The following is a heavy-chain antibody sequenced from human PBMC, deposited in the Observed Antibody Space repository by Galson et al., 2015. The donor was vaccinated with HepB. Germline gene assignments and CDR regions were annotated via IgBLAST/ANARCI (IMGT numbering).Heavy chain of an antibody. CDR1: GFTFSSYG. J-gene: IGHJ5*02. CDR3: ARDRVSRLAAAGTPDASDWFDP. D-gene: IGHD6-13*01. Sequence: SLRLSCAASGFTFSSYGMHWVRQAPGKGLEWVAVIWYDGSNKYYADSVKGRFTISRDNSKNSLYLQMNSLRAEDTAVYYCARDRVSRLAAAGTPDASDWFDPWGQGTLVTVSS. V-gene: IGHV3-33*01. CDR2: IWYDGSNK.